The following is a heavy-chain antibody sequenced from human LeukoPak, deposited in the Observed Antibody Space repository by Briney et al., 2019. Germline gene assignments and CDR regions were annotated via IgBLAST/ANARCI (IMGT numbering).Heavy chain of an antibody. CDR3: ARDQKETYVDY. Sequence: PGRSLRLSCAASGFTFSSYAMHWVRQAPGKGLEWVAVISYDGSNKYYADSVKGRFTISRDNSKNTLYLQMNSLRAKDTAVYYCARDQKETYVDYWGQGTLVTVSS. D-gene: IGHD5-24*01. J-gene: IGHJ4*02. CDR1: GFTFSSYA. CDR2: ISYDGSNK. V-gene: IGHV3-30-3*01.